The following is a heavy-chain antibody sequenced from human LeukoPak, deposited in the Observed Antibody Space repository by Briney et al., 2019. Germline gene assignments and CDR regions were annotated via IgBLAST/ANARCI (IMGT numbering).Heavy chain of an antibody. CDR3: ARRSYYYDSRGYYHYYFDY. V-gene: IGHV4-59*08. Sequence: PSETLSLTCTVSGASITNYYWSWIRQPPGKGLEWIGYIYYSGSTNYNPSLKSRVTMSVDTSKNQFSLKLSSVTAADTAVYYCARRSYYYDSRGYYHYYFDYWGQGALVTVSS. D-gene: IGHD3-22*01. CDR1: GASITNYY. J-gene: IGHJ4*02. CDR2: IYYSGST.